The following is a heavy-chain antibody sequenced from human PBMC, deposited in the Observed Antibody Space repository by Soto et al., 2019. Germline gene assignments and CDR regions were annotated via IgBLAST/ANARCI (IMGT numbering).Heavy chain of an antibody. V-gene: IGHV1-3*01. Sequence: QVQLVQSGAEVKKPGASVKVSCKASGYTFTSYAMHWVRQAPGQRLEWMGWINAGNGNTKYSQKFQGRVTITRDTSASTAYMELSSLRSEDTAVYYCARGVGGYCSGGSCYDDAFDIWGQGTMVTVSS. J-gene: IGHJ3*02. CDR1: GYTFTSYA. D-gene: IGHD2-15*01. CDR3: ARGVGGYCSGGSCYDDAFDI. CDR2: INAGNGNT.